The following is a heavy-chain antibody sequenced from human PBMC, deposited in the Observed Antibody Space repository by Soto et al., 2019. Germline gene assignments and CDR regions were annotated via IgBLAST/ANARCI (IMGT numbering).Heavy chain of an antibody. CDR1: GYTFTSYD. V-gene: IGHV1-8*01. CDR3: ARGNENIVVVPAAKGRYYYYYYMDV. Sequence: ASVKLSCKDSGYTFTSYDINWVRQATRQGLEWMGWMNPNSGNTGYAQKFQGRDTMTRNTSISTAYMELSSLRSEDTAVYYCARGNENIVVVPAAKGRYYYYYYMDVWGKGTTVTVSS. CDR2: MNPNSGNT. J-gene: IGHJ6*03. D-gene: IGHD2-2*01.